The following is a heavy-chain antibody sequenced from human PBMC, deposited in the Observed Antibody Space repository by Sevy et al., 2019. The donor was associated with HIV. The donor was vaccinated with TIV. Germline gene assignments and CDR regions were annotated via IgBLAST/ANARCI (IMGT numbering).Heavy chain of an antibody. D-gene: IGHD3-16*01. CDR3: ATSGGET. Sequence: GGSLRLSCAASAFTFSSYWMNWIRQAPGKGLEWVANIKQDGSEKYYVDSVKGRFTISRDNAKNSLYLEMNTLRAEDTAVYYCATSGGETWGQGTLVTVSS. CDR1: AFTFSSYW. J-gene: IGHJ5*02. V-gene: IGHV3-7*01. CDR2: IKQDGSEK.